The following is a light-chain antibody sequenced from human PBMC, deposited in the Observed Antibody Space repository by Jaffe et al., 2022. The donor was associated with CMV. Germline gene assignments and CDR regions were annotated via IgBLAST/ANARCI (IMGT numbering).Light chain of an antibody. CDR2: AAS. CDR1: QGISNS. J-gene: IGKJ2*03. CDR3: QQYYSTPC. V-gene: IGKV1-NL1*01. Sequence: DIQMTQSPSSLSASVGDRVTITCRASQGISNSLAWYQQKPGKAPKLLLYAASRLESGVPSRFSGSGSGTDYTLTISSLQPEDFATYYCQQYYSTPCFGQGTKLEIK.